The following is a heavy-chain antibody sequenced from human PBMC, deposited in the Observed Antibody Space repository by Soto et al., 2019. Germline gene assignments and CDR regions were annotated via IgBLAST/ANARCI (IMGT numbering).Heavy chain of an antibody. Sequence: ASVKVSCKASGYTFTTFGMSWVRQAPGQGLEWMGWISGENGDTNYAQKFQGRVTMTTDTSTSTAYMELRSLRSDDTAVYYCARDRGTAMVIYFDYWGQGTLVTVSS. CDR2: ISGENGDT. V-gene: IGHV1-18*01. J-gene: IGHJ4*02. D-gene: IGHD5-18*01. CDR3: ARDRGTAMVIYFDY. CDR1: GYTFTTFG.